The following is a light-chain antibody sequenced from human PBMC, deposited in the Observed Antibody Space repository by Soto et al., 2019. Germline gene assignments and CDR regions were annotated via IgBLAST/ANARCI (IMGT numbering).Light chain of an antibody. CDR2: EVS. CDR1: STDVGNYNL. V-gene: IGLV2-14*02. CDR3: SSYTSSSTFYV. Sequence: QSALTQPASVSGSPGQSITISCTGTSTDVGNYNLVSWYQQHPGKAPKLMIYEVSNRPSGVSNRFSGSKSGNTASLTISGLQAEDEADYYCSSYTSSSTFYVFGTGTKLTVL. J-gene: IGLJ1*01.